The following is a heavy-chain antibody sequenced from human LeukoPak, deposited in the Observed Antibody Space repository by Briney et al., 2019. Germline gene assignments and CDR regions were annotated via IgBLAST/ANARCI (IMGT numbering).Heavy chain of an antibody. Sequence: ASVKVSCTASGYTFTGYYLHWVRQAPGQGLQWMGWINPNSGGTDYAQKFQGRVTMTRDTSINTAYMEVISLRPDDTAVYYCARGRYCSDGNCYHNWFDPWGQGTLVTVSS. V-gene: IGHV1-2*02. D-gene: IGHD2-15*01. J-gene: IGHJ5*02. CDR3: ARGRYCSDGNCYHNWFDP. CDR2: INPNSGGT. CDR1: GYTFTGYY.